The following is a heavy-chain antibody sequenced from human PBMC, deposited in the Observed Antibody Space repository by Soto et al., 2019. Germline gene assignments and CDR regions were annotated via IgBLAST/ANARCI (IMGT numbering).Heavy chain of an antibody. CDR2: LSGTGDSA. V-gene: IGHV3-23*01. Sequence: GGSLRLSCAASGFTLSSYAMSWVHQAPGKGLEWVSALSGTGDSADYANSVKGRFTISRDDSKTTLYLQMRSLRAEDTAIYYCARDSGNYGSGSFAHWGQGTRVTVSS. CDR1: GFTLSSYA. CDR3: ARDSGNYGSGSFAH. D-gene: IGHD3-10*01. J-gene: IGHJ4*02.